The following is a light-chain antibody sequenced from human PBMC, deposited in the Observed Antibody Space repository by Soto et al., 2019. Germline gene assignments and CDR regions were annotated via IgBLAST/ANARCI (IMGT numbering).Light chain of an antibody. J-gene: IGLJ2*01. CDR3: SSYARNRDVL. CDR1: SSDVDYYNY. V-gene: IGLV2-14*01. Sequence: QSVLTQPASVSGSPGQSITISCTGTSSDVDYYNYVSWYQQHPGKAPKLMIYEVSNRPSGVSNRFSGSKSGNTASLTISGLQDEDEADYYCSSYARNRDVLFGGGTKVTVL. CDR2: EVS.